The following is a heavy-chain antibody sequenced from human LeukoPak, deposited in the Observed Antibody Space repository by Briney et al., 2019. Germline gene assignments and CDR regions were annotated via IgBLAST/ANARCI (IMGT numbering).Heavy chain of an antibody. Sequence: SETLSLTCAVYGGSFSGYYWSWIRQPPGKGLECIGYIYYSGSTNYNPSLKSRVTISVDTSKNQFSLKLNSVTAADTAVYYCARHGSGSYLGYYDSWGQGTLVTVSS. CDR3: ARHGSGSYLGYYDS. CDR1: GGSFSGYY. V-gene: IGHV4-59*08. CDR2: IYYSGST. D-gene: IGHD1-26*01. J-gene: IGHJ4*02.